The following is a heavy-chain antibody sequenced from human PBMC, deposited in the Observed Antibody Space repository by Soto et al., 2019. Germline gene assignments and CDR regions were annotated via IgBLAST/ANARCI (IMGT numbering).Heavy chain of an antibody. J-gene: IGHJ6*02. V-gene: IGHV4-31*03. CDR2: IYYSGST. CDR3: AGALDYYDSSGYYYDPYYYYYGMDV. CDR1: GGSISSGGYY. D-gene: IGHD3-22*01. Sequence: QVQLQESGPGLVKPSQTLSLTCTVSGGSISSGGYYWSWIRQHPGKGLEWIGYIYYSGSTYYNPSLKSRVTISVDTSKNQFSLKLSSVTAADTAVYYCAGALDYYDSSGYYYDPYYYYYGMDVWGQGTTVTVSS.